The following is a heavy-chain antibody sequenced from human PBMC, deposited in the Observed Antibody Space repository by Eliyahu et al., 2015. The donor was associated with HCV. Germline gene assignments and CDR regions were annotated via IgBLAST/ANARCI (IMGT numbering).Heavy chain of an antibody. CDR3: VREASRDCAFDS. V-gene: IGHV3-30*04. CDR2: ISNNGGFE. D-gene: IGHD3/OR15-3a*01. Sequence: QVQLVESGGGVVQPGXSLXLSCXXSGITFSSYAMHWVRQAPGKGLXWVAVISNNGGFEHYADSVKGRFTVSRDNSKNTLSLQMNNVRAEDTAVYYCVREASRDCAFDSWGQGTMVAVSS. CDR1: GITFSSYA. J-gene: IGHJ3*02.